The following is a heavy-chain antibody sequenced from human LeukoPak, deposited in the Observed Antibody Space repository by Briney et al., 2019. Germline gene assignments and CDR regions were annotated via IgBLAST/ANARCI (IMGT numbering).Heavy chain of an antibody. CDR3: ACIAAAGDDAFDI. Sequence: GESLKIPCKGSGYSFTSYWIGWVRPMPGKGLEWMGIIYPGDSDTRYSPSFQGQVTISADKSISTAYLQWSSLKASDTAMYYCACIAAAGDDAFDIWGQGTMVTVSS. J-gene: IGHJ3*02. CDR2: IYPGDSDT. CDR1: GYSFTSYW. D-gene: IGHD6-13*01. V-gene: IGHV5-51*01.